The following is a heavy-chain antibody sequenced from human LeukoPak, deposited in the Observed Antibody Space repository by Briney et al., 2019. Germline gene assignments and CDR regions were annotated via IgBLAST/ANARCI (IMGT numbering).Heavy chain of an antibody. Sequence: SETLSLTCTVSGGSISSSSYYWGWIRQPPGKGLEWIGSIYYSGSTYYNPSLKSRVTISVDTSKNQFSLELSSVTAADTAVYYCARSEYYYYGSGSYYKGYYFDYWGQGTLVTVSS. J-gene: IGHJ4*02. CDR3: ARSEYYYYGSGSYYKGYYFDY. V-gene: IGHV4-39*07. CDR1: GGSISSSSYY. CDR2: IYYSGST. D-gene: IGHD3-10*01.